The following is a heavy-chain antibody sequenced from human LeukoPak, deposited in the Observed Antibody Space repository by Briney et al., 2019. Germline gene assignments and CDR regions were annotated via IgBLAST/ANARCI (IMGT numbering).Heavy chain of an antibody. CDR3: ARGHYDFWSGYYSGSNWFDP. D-gene: IGHD3-3*01. CDR2: INHSGST. CDR1: GGSFSGYY. V-gene: IGHV4-34*01. Sequence: PSETLSLTCAVYGGSFSGYYWSWIRQPPGNGLEWIGEINHSGSTNYNPSLKSRVTISVDTSKNQFSLKLSSVTAADTAVYYCARGHYDFWSGYYSGSNWFDPWGQGTLVTVSS. J-gene: IGHJ5*02.